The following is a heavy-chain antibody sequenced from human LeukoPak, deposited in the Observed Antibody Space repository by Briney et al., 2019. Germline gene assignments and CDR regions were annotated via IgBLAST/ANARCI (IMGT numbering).Heavy chain of an antibody. D-gene: IGHD3-3*01. Sequence: KSSETLSLTCAVYGGSFSGYYWSWIRQPPGKGLEWIWEINHSGSTNYNPSLKSRVTISVDTSKNQFSLKLSSVTAADTAMYYCARGRSDFWRPLNAYYGMDVWGQGTTVTVSS. CDR3: ARGRSDFWRPLNAYYGMDV. V-gene: IGHV4-34*01. CDR1: GGSFSGYY. J-gene: IGHJ6*02. CDR2: INHSGST.